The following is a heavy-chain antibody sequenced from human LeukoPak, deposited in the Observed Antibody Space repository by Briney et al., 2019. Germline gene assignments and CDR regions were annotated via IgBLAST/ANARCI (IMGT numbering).Heavy chain of an antibody. Sequence: PGGSLRLSCAASGFSIRTYYMSWVRQVPGKGLEWVSVIYSGGTIRYADSVKGRFTFSRDNFKDTLNLQMNSLRADDTAVYYCVRAVHHNFYSDSSGYYGDAFHVWGQGTVVTVSS. J-gene: IGHJ3*01. D-gene: IGHD3-22*01. V-gene: IGHV3-53*01. CDR2: IYSGGTI. CDR3: VRAVHHNFYSDSSGYYGDAFHV. CDR1: GFSIRTYY.